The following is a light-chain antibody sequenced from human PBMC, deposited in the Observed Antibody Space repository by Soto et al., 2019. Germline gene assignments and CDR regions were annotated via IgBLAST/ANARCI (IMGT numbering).Light chain of an antibody. CDR3: QQSYSTPRT. CDR2: DAS. V-gene: IGKV3D-20*02. J-gene: IGKJ1*01. CDR1: QIVSSTY. Sequence: EIVLTHSPGTLSLSPGEIATLSCRASQIVSSTYLAWFQQKPGQAPRLLIYDASRLQGGVPSRFSGSGSGTDFTLTFSSLQPEDSATYYCQQSYSTPRTFGQGTKVDIK.